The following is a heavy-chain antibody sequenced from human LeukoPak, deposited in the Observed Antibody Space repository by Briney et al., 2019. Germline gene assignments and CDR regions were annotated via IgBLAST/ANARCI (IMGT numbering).Heavy chain of an antibody. CDR1: GFTFSGSA. D-gene: IGHD4-17*01. Sequence: GGSLKLSCAASGFTFSGSAMHWVRRASGKGLEWVGRIRSNAKNYETTYASSVKGRFAISRDDSKNTAFLQMNGLKTEDTAMYYCTRPNYGDYADDYWGQGTLVTVSS. V-gene: IGHV3-73*01. J-gene: IGHJ4*02. CDR3: TRPNYGDYADDY. CDR2: IRSNAKNYET.